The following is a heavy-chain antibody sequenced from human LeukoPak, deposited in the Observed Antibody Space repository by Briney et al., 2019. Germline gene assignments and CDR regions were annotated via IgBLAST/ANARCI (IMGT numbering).Heavy chain of an antibody. Sequence: SETLSLTCAVYGGSFSGYYWSWIRQPPGKGLEWIGYIYYSGSTNYNPSLKSRVTISVDTSKNQFSLKLSSVTAADTAVYYCAREKHIAVAGTLFDPWGQGTLVTVSS. CDR1: GGSFSGYY. D-gene: IGHD6-19*01. CDR3: AREKHIAVAGTLFDP. CDR2: IYYSGST. V-gene: IGHV4-59*01. J-gene: IGHJ5*02.